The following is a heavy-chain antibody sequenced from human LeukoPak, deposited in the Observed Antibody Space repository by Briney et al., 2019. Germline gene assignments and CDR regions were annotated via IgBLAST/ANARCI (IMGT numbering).Heavy chain of an antibody. CDR2: ISGGGETR. CDR3: ARDASGHDLPFDY. V-gene: IGHV3-48*03. CDR1: GFTFSLYE. J-gene: IGHJ4*02. Sequence: GGSLRLSRAASGFTFSLYEMNWVRQAPVKGLEWVSYISGGGETRYYADSVKGRFTISRDNGKNSLYLQMSSLRAEDTAVYYCARDASGHDLPFDYWGQGTLVTVSS. D-gene: IGHD6-25*01.